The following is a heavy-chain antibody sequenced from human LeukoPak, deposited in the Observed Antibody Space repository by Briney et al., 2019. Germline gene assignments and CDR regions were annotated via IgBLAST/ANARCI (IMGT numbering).Heavy chain of an antibody. CDR2: ISDSGGST. D-gene: IGHD2-15*01. J-gene: IGHJ4*02. Sequence: GGSLRLSCAASGITFSSYAKSWVRQAPGKGLEWVSGISDSGGSTYYADSVKGRFTISRDNSKNTLYLQVNSLRAEDTAVYYCAKGYCSGGSCWDYFDYWGQGTLVTVSS. V-gene: IGHV3-23*01. CDR3: AKGYCSGGSCWDYFDY. CDR1: GITFSSYA.